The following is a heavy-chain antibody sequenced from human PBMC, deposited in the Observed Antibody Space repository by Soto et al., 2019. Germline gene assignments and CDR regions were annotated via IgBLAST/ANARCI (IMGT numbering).Heavy chain of an antibody. CDR3: ARQAAAPGIDLWFDP. D-gene: IGHD6-13*01. Sequence: SETLSLTCNVSGGSISSSRSYWAWFHQPPGKELEWIANIFYAGNTYYNPSLKSRVTVSVDTSKNQFSLKLDSVTAADTAAYYCARQAAAPGIDLWFDPWGQGTLVTVSS. CDR1: GGSISSSRSY. J-gene: IGHJ5*02. CDR2: IFYAGNT. V-gene: IGHV4-39*01.